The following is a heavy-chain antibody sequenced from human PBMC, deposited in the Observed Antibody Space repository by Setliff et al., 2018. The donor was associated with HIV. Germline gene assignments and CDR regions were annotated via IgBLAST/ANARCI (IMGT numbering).Heavy chain of an antibody. D-gene: IGHD1-1*01. Sequence: ASVKVSCKASGYTFTGHYMHWVRQAPGQGLEWMGRINPNSGGTNYAQKFQGRVTMTRDTSISTAYMELSSLTSQDTAVYYCARERATGKPPLLNWYFDLWGRGTLVTVSS. CDR2: INPNSGGT. CDR1: GYTFTGHY. CDR3: ARERATGKPPLLNWYFDL. J-gene: IGHJ2*01. V-gene: IGHV1-2*06.